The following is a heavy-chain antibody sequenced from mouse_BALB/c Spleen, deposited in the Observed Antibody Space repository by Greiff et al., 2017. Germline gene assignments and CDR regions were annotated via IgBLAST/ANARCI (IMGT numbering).Heavy chain of an antibody. V-gene: IGHV1-14*01. D-gene: IGHD2-10*01. CDR1: GYTFTSYV. CDR3: ARGAYYGNSWFAY. J-gene: IGHJ3*01. CDR2: INPYNDGT. Sequence: EVQLQQSGPELVKPGASVKMSCKASGYTFTSYVMHWVKQKPGQGLEWIGYINPYNDGTKYNEKFKGKATLTSDKSSSTAYMELSSLTSEDSAVYYCARGAYYGNSWFAYWGQGTLVTVSA.